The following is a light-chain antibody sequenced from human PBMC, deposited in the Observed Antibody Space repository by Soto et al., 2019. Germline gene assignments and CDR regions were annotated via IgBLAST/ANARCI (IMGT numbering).Light chain of an antibody. J-gene: IGKJ1*01. CDR2: GAS. Sequence: EVVLTQSPGSLSLSPGERATLSCRASQSVGSTYVAWYQRKPGQAPRLLIYGASSRATGIPDRFSGSGSGTDFTLTISRLEPEDFAVYYCQQYGDSPWTFGQGTTVDIK. CDR3: QQYGDSPWT. V-gene: IGKV3-20*01. CDR1: QSVGSTY.